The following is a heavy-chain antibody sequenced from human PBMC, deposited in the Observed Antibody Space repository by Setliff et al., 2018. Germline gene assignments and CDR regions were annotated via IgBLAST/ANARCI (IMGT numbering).Heavy chain of an antibody. CDR1: GGSISSSSYY. V-gene: IGHV4-39*07. J-gene: IGHJ4*02. CDR2: IYYSGST. D-gene: IGHD2-2*01. Sequence: KSSETLSLTCTVSGGSISSSSYYWGWIRQPPGKGLEWIGSIYYSGSTYYNPSLKSRVTISVDTSKNQFSLKLSSVTAADTAVYYCARAKGYCSSTSCRIYYFDYWGQGTLGTVSS. CDR3: ARAKGYCSSTSCRIYYFDY.